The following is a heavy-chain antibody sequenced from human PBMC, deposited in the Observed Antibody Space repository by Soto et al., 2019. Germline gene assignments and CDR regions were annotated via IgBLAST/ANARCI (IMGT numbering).Heavy chain of an antibody. V-gene: IGHV4-34*01. CDR3: ATNVGAKNEVRGSPRAS. Sequence: SETLSLTCAVYGGSVSGYFCYWIRQPPGKGLEWIGEINPSGSITYNPSLTSRVTISVDTSKNQFSLRLSSVTAADTAVYSCATNVGAKNEVRGSPRASWGQGTLVTVSS. CDR1: GGSVSGYF. J-gene: IGHJ5*02. D-gene: IGHD3-10*01. CDR2: INPSGSI.